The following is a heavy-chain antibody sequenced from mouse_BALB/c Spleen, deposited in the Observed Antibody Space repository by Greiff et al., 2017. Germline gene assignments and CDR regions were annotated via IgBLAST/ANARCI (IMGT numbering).Heavy chain of an antibody. D-gene: IGHD2-3*01. J-gene: IGHJ4*01. CDR2: IDPYNGGT. CDR1: GYAFTSYN. V-gene: IGHV1S135*01. Sequence: QLQESGPELVKPGASVKVSCKASGYAFTSYNMYWVKQSHGKSLEWIGYIDPYNGGTSYNQKFKGKATLTVDKSSSTAYMHLNSLTSEDSAVYYCARSSYDGYHYAMDYWGQGTSVTVSS. CDR3: ARSSYDGYHYAMDY.